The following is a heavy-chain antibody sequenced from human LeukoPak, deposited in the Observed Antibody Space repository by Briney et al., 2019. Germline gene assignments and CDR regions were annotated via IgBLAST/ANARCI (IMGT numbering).Heavy chain of an antibody. CDR2: IRYDGSNK. D-gene: IGHD3-22*01. CDR1: GFTFSSYG. Sequence: QTGGSLRLSCAAAGFTFSSYGMYWVRQAPGKGLEWVAFIRYDGSNKYYADSVKGRFTISRDNSKNTLYLQMNSLRAEDTAVYYCAKWGTSMIVVVSTYYYFDYWGQGTLVTVSS. J-gene: IGHJ4*02. V-gene: IGHV3-30*02. CDR3: AKWGTSMIVVVSTYYYFDY.